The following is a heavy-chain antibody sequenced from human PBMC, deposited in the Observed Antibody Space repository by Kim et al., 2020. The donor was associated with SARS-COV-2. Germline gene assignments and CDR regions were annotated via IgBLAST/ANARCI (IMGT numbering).Heavy chain of an antibody. V-gene: IGHV3-15*05. CDR2: IKSEPDGGAI. CDR1: GFPFKNAY. CDR3: TTGWIVVSSDGQEDFFDF. J-gene: IGHJ4*02. D-gene: IGHD1-26*01. Sequence: GGSLRLSCEASGFPFKNAYMTWVRQAPGKGLEWVGRIKSEPDGGAIGSAAPVKGRFIISRDDSKSTLYLQMNSLKIEDTAVYYCTTGWIVVSSDGQEDFFDFWGRGTLVTVAS.